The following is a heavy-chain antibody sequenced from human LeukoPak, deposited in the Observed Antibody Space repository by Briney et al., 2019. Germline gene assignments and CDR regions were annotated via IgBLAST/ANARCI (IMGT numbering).Heavy chain of an antibody. D-gene: IGHD1-1*01. J-gene: IGHJ6*02. V-gene: IGHV1-8*01. CDR1: GYTFTSYD. CDR3: ARVNQATGRYYYYYGMDV. Sequence: GASVKVSCKASGYTFTSYDINWVRQATGQGLEWMGWMNPNSGNTGYAQKFQGGVTMTRNTSISTAYMELSSLRSEDTAVYYCARVNQATGRYYYYYGMDVWGQGTPVTVSS. CDR2: MNPNSGNT.